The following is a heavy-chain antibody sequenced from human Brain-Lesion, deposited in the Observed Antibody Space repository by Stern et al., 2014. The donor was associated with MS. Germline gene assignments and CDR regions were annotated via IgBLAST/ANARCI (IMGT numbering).Heavy chain of an antibody. CDR3: ARHDSVPRPSQLYSARDRGPGYFDY. V-gene: IGHV4-39*01. D-gene: IGHD1-26*01. CDR1: GGSISSSTYY. Sequence: VQLVQSGPVLVKPSETLSLTCTVSGGSISSSTYYWAWIRQPPGKGLEWIGNIYYSGFTYYNPSLKSRVTISVDMSKTQFSLKLSSVPAADTAIYYCARHDSVPRPSQLYSARDRGPGYFDYWGQGTLVTVSS. J-gene: IGHJ4*02. CDR2: IYYSGFT.